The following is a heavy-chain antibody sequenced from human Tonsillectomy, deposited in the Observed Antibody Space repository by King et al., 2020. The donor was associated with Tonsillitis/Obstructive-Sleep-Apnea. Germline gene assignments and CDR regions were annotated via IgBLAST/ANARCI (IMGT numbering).Heavy chain of an antibody. J-gene: IGHJ6*03. CDR1: GFTFGDYA. V-gene: IGHV3-49*04. Sequence: DVQLVESGGGLVQPGRSLRLSCTASGFTFGDYAMSWVRQAPGKGLEWVGFIRSKAYGGTTEYAASVKGRFTISRDDSKSIAYLRMNSLKTEDTAVYYCTRGRITIFGVRTYYMDVWGKGTTVTVSS. CDR3: TRGRITIFGVRTYYMDV. D-gene: IGHD3-3*01. CDR2: IRSKAYGGTT.